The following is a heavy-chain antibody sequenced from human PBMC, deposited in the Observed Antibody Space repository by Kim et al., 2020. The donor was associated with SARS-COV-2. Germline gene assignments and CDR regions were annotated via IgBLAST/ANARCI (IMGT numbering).Heavy chain of an antibody. V-gene: IGHV4-39*01. Sequence: YNPSLKSRVSISVDTSKNQMSLTVTSVTAADTAVYFCARRRGELLVDAFDIWGQGTMVTVSS. CDR3: ARRRGELLVDAFDI. D-gene: IGHD1-7*01. J-gene: IGHJ3*02.